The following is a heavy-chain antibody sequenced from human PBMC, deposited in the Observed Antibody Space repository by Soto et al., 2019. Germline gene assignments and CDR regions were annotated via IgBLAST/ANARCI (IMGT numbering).Heavy chain of an antibody. CDR1: GFPFILSA. CDR3: VRARATDSRPDY. Sequence: GGSLRPSCAASGFPFILSAVICARQSPGKGLEWVSSVSSGSSYIYSADSLKGRFTISRDDAKNSLYLQMNSLRADDTAIYYCVRARATDSRPDYWGQGSLVTVSS. D-gene: IGHD3-22*01. J-gene: IGHJ4*02. CDR2: VSSGSSYI. V-gene: IGHV3-21*01.